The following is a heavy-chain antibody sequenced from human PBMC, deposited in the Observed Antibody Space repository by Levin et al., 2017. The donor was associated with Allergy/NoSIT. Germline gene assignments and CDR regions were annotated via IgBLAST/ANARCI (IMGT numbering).Heavy chain of an antibody. J-gene: IGHJ4*02. CDR2: IKQDGSEK. Sequence: GGSLRLSCAASGFTFSSYWMSWVRQAPGKGLEWVANIKQDGSEKYYVDSVKGRFTISRDNAKNSLYLQMNSLRAEDTAVYYCARDGAPPPPYCSGGSCYSPYYFDYWGQGTLVTVSS. V-gene: IGHV3-7*01. D-gene: IGHD2-15*01. CDR1: GFTFSSYW. CDR3: ARDGAPPPPYCSGGSCYSPYYFDY.